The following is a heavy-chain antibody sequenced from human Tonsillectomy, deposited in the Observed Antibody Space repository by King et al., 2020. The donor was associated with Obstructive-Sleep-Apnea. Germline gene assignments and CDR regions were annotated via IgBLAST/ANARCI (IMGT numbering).Heavy chain of an antibody. D-gene: IGHD1-1*01. Sequence: VQLVESGGDLVQPGGSLRLSCAASGFTFGSYAMIWVRQAPGKGLEWVSVISASGGSTYYADSVKGRFTISRDNSKNTLYLQMNSLTAEDTAKYYCAKHPPKRFGRNWSWQLQRRPSWGQGTPVSVSS. CDR1: GFTFGSYA. V-gene: IGHV3-23*04. CDR3: AKHPPKRFGRNWSWQLQRRPS. J-gene: IGHJ5*02. CDR2: ISASGGST.